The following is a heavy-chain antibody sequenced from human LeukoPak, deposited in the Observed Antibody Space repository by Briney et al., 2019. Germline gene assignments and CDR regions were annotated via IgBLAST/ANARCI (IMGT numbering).Heavy chain of an antibody. V-gene: IGHV3-21*01. D-gene: IGHD1-26*01. CDR2: ISSSSSYI. CDR3: ARVGATQTFDY. Sequence: GGSLRLSCAASGFTFSDYAMHWVRQDPGKGLEWVSSISSSSSYIYYADSVKGRFTISRDNAKNSLYLQMNSLRAEDTAVYYCARVGATQTFDYWGQGTLVTVSS. CDR1: GFTFSDYA. J-gene: IGHJ4*02.